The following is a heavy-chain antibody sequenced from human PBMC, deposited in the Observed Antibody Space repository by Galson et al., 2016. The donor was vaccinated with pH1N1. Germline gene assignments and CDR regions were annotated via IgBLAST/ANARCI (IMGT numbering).Heavy chain of an antibody. CDR1: GYTFTTYD. J-gene: IGHJ4*02. CDR3: VAKIGGPPGY. V-gene: IGHV1-8*01. Sequence: SVKVSCKASGYTFTTYDINWVRQASGQGLEWMGWIDPKRGRTGYAQQVQGRVTMTRSTSTSTVYMELSGLRSEDTALYYCVAKIGGPPGYWGQGTLVTVSS. CDR2: IDPKRGRT. D-gene: IGHD2/OR15-2a*01.